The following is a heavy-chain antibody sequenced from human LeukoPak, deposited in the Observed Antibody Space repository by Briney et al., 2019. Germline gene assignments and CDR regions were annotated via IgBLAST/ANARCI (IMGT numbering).Heavy chain of an antibody. Sequence: SETLSLTCAVYGGSFSGYYWSWIRQPPGKGLEWIGEINHSGSTNYNPSPKSRVTISVDTSKNQFSLKLSSVTAADTAVYYCARGPRVVRYYYYMDVWGKGTTVTVSS. CDR2: INHSGST. CDR3: ARGPRVVRYYYYMDV. V-gene: IGHV4-34*01. CDR1: GGSFSGYY. D-gene: IGHD3-10*01. J-gene: IGHJ6*03.